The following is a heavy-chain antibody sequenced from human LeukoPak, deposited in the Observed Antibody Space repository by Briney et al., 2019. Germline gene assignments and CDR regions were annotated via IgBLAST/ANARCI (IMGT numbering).Heavy chain of an antibody. J-gene: IGHJ4*02. CDR3: VGGTKSYYFDY. D-gene: IGHD2-8*01. V-gene: IGHV4-61*01. CDR2: ICYSGRT. Sequence: SETLSLTCTVSGGSVSSGSYYWSWIRQPPGKGLEWIGYICYSGRTNYNPSLKSRVTISVDASKNQFSLKLSSVTAADTAVYYCVGGTKSYYFDYWGQGTLVTVSS. CDR1: GGSVSSGSYY.